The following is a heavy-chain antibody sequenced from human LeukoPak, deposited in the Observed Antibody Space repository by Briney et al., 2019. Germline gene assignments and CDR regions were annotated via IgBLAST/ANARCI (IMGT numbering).Heavy chain of an antibody. J-gene: IGHJ4*02. Sequence: GGSLPLSCAASGLPFSFYSMNWVRQAPGKGLEWISSISSSSNYIYYADSVKGRFTISRDNAKNSLYLQMNSLRADDTAMYYCARDLHGESCTTPNCSWGQGTLVTVSS. V-gene: IGHV3-21*01. CDR3: ARDLHGESCTTPNCS. D-gene: IGHD3-10*01. CDR1: GLPFSFYS. CDR2: ISSSSNYI.